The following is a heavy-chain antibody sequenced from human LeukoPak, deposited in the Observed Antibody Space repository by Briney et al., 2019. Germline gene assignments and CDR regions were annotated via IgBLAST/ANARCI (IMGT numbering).Heavy chain of an antibody. CDR1: GKTLTEVS. Sequence: ASVKVSCKVSGKTLTEVSMHWVRQGPGKGLEWMGGFDPEDGETIYAQKFQGRITMTEDTSTDTAYMELCSLRSEDTAVYYCASSGSNGWYGGADAFDIWGQGTMVTVSS. CDR3: ASSGSNGWYGGADAFDI. V-gene: IGHV1-24*01. J-gene: IGHJ3*02. CDR2: FDPEDGET. D-gene: IGHD6-19*01.